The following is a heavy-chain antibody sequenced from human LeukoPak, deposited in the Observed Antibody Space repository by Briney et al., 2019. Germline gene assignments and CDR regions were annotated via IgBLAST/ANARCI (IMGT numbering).Heavy chain of an antibody. CDR3: VRNNNNDY. D-gene: IGHD2/OR15-2a*01. Sequence: GGSLRLSCAASGFTFSSHAMHWVRQAPGKGLEWVSFISYDGGTKTYADSVKGRFTTFRDISLHLQMNSLRVEDTAVYYCVRNNNNDYWGQGTLVTVSS. V-gene: IGHV3-30*02. CDR2: ISYDGGTK. CDR1: GFTFSSHA. J-gene: IGHJ4*02.